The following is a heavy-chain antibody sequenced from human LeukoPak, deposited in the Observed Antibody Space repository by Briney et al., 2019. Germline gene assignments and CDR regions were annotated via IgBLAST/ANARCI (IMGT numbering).Heavy chain of an antibody. Sequence: PGGSLRLSCAASGFTFSSYARSWVRQAPGKGLEWVSAISGSGGSTYYADSVKGRFTISRDNSKNTLCLQMNSLRAEDTAVYYCAKDRDSSSWYLYLRTLDHWGQGTLVTVSS. CDR1: GFTFSSYA. CDR2: ISGSGGST. CDR3: AKDRDSSSWYLYLRTLDH. V-gene: IGHV3-23*01. D-gene: IGHD6-13*01. J-gene: IGHJ4*02.